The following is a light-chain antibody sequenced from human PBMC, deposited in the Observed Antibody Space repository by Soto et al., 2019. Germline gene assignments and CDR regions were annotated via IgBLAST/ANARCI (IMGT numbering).Light chain of an antibody. J-gene: IGKJ5*01. CDR1: QSVSSY. V-gene: IGKV3-11*01. CDR3: QKRSNWPPIT. CDR2: DAS. Sequence: EIVLTQSPATLSLFPGERATLSCRASQSVSSYLAWYQQKPGQAPRLLIYDASNRATGIPARFSGSGSGTDFTLTIRSLEPEDLAVYYCQKRSNWPPITVGQGTRLEI.